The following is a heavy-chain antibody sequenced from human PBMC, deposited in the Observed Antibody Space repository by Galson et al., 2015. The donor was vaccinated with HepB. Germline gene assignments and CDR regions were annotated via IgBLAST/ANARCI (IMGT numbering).Heavy chain of an antibody. CDR3: ARGVKQWLVSGYFDY. CDR2: INPNSGGT. D-gene: IGHD6-19*01. V-gene: IGHV1-2*04. CDR1: GYTFTGYY. Sequence: SVTVSCKASGYTFTGYYMHWVRQAPGQGLEWMGWINPNSGGTNYAQKLQGWVTMTRDTSISTAYMELSRLRSDDTAVYYCARGVKQWLVSGYFDYWGQGTLVTVSS. J-gene: IGHJ4*02.